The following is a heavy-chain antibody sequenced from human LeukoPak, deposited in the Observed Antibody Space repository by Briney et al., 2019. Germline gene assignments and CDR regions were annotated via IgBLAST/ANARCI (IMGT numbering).Heavy chain of an antibody. CDR2: INHSGST. V-gene: IGHV4-34*01. J-gene: IGHJ5*02. Sequence: SETLSLTCAVYGGSFSGCYWSWIRQPPGKGLEWIGEINHSGSTNYNPSLKSRVAISVDTSKNQFSLKLSSVTAADTAVYYCARGRESSSWYIGTDNWFDPWGQGTLVTVSS. CDR3: ARGRESSSWYIGTDNWFDP. D-gene: IGHD6-13*01. CDR1: GGSFSGCY.